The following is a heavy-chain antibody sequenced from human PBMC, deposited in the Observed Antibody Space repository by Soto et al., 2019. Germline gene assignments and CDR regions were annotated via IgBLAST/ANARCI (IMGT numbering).Heavy chain of an antibody. CDR2: ISYSGST. J-gene: IGHJ4*02. V-gene: IGHV4-59*08. CDR3: ARHYYTDPFDY. Sequence: SETLSLTYTVSGVSISNYYWSWIRQPPGKGLEWIGYISYSGSTSYNPSLKSRVTISADTSKNQFSLELTSVAAADTAVYYCARHYYTDPFDYWGQGTLVTVSS. D-gene: IGHD3-22*01. CDR1: GVSISNYY.